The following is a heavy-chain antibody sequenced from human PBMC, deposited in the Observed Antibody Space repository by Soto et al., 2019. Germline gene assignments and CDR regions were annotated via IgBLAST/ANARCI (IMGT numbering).Heavy chain of an antibody. V-gene: IGHV3-48*03. Sequence: PGGSLRLSCAASGFPFSNYEMNWVRQPPGKGLEWVAYISSSGTTIYYAVSVKGRFTISRDNAKNSLFLQINSLSVEDTAVYYCARSPFLECNWAQGTLVTVS. D-gene: IGHD3-3*01. CDR1: GFPFSNYE. J-gene: IGHJ4*02. CDR3: ARSPFLECN. CDR2: ISSSGTTI.